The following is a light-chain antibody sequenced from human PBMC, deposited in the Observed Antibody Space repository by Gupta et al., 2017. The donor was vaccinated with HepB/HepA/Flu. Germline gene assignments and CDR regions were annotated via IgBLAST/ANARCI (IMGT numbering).Light chain of an antibody. CDR2: GAS. CDR3: HQDNAWPRT. J-gene: IGKJ1*01. Sequence: ATLSVSPGERATLSCRASQSVNSNLAWYQQKPGQAPRLLIFGASTRAAAIPARFSGSGSGTEFTLTISRLQSEDFAIYYCHQDNAWPRTFGQGTKVEIK. CDR1: QSVNSN. V-gene: IGKV3-15*01.